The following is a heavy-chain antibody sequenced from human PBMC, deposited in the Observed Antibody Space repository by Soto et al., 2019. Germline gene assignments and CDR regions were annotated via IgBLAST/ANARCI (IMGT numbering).Heavy chain of an antibody. Sequence: DVQLLESGGGLVQPEGSLRLSCAASGFTFSSYAMGWVRQGPGKGLEWVAVVSNGGSTHYADSVRCRFTISRDNTKNTMSLQRNSLTAEDPAVYCCAKRRGAGGHFDYWGQGALVNASS. CDR2: VSNGGST. V-gene: IGHV3-23*01. J-gene: IGHJ4*02. D-gene: IGHD1-26*01. CDR3: AKRRGAGGHFDY. CDR1: GFTFSSYA.